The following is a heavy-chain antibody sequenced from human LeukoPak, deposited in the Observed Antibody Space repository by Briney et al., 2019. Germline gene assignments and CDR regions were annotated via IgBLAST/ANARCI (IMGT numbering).Heavy chain of an antibody. Sequence: GGSLRLSCAASGFTFSRYAMSWVRQAPGKGLEWASTISGSGGSTYYADSVKGRFTISRDNSKNTLYLQMNSLRAEDTAVYYCATPYYDGHYWGQGTLVTVSS. CDR2: ISGSGGST. CDR1: GFTFSRYA. J-gene: IGHJ4*02. V-gene: IGHV3-23*01. CDR3: ATPYYDGHY. D-gene: IGHD3-16*01.